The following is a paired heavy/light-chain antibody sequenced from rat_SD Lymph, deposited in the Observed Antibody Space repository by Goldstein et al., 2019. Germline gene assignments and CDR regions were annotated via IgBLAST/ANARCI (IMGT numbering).Light chain of an antibody. CDR2: DAN. Sequence: DIQMTQSPASLSASLGETVTIECRASEDIYSNLAWYQQKPGNSPQLLIYDANSLADGVPSRFSGSGSGTQYSLKINSLQSEDVASYFCQQYNNYPNTFGAGTKLELK. J-gene: IGKJ2-1*01. CDR1: EDIYSN. V-gene: IGKV12S34*01. CDR3: QQYNNYPNT.
Heavy chain of an antibody. CDR1: GFSLSTSGMV. D-gene: IGHD5-1*01. V-gene: IGHV8S18*01. CDR2: IDWDGDK. J-gene: IGHJ2*01. CDR3: ARRRLGFDY. Sequence: QVTLKESGPGMLQPSKTLSLTCSFSGFSLSTSGMVVSWIRQPSGKSLEWLAAIDWDGDKYYNPSLKSRLTVSKDTSNTQVFLKITSVDIADTATYYCARRRLGFDYWGQGVMVTVSS.